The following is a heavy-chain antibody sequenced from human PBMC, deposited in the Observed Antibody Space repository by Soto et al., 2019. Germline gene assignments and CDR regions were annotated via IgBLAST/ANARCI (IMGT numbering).Heavy chain of an antibody. CDR3: ARDFPSAAPFDY. CDR1: GVTFSSYA. V-gene: IGHV1-69*01. J-gene: IGHJ4*02. CDR2: IIPIFGTA. Sequence: QVQLVQSGAEVKKPGSSVKVSCKASGVTFSSYAISWVRQAPGQGLEWMGGIIPIFGTANYAQKFQGRVTITAYESTSTASMELSSLRSEDTAVYYCARDFPSAAPFDYGGKGTLVTVSS. D-gene: IGHD2-15*01.